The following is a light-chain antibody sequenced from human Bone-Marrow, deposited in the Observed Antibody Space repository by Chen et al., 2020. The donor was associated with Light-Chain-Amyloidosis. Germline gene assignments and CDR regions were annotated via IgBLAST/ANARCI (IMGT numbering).Light chain of an antibody. Sequence: SYELTQPPSLSVSPGPTARITCSGDDLPTKYAYWYQQKPGQAPVLVIHRDTERPSGISEGFSGSSSGTTATLTISGVQAEDEADYHCQSADSSGTYEVIFGGGTKLTVL. CDR1: DLPTKY. J-gene: IGLJ2*01. CDR3: QSADSSGTYEVI. CDR2: RDT. V-gene: IGLV3-25*03.